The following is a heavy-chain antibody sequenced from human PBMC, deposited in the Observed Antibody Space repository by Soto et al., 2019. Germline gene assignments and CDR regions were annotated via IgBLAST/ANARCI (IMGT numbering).Heavy chain of an antibody. CDR2: ISSSGSTI. D-gene: IGHD3-22*01. V-gene: IGHV3-11*01. CDR3: ARDSDDYYDSSGYYSGAFDI. CDR1: GFTFIYYY. Sequence: PGASLILSCSASGFTFIYYYMSWIRHCPGRGLEWVSYISSSGSTIYYADSVKGRFTISRDNAKNSLYLQMNSLRAEDTAVYYCARDSDDYYDSSGYYSGAFDIWGQGTMVTVSS. J-gene: IGHJ3*02.